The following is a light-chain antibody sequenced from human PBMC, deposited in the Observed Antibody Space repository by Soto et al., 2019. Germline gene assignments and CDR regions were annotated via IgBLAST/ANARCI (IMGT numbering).Light chain of an antibody. Sequence: QSVLTQPASVSGSPGQSITISCTGTSSDVGAYNYVSWYLQHPGKAPKLMIYDVSYRPSGVSNRFSGSKSGNTASLTISGLQAEDEADYYCSSYTSIKTQVFGTGTKVTVL. J-gene: IGLJ1*01. V-gene: IGLV2-14*01. CDR2: DVS. CDR3: SSYTSIKTQV. CDR1: SSDVGAYNY.